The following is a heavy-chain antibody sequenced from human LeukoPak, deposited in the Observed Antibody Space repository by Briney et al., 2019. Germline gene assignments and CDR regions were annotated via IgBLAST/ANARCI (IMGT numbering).Heavy chain of an antibody. CDR1: GGSISSYY. Sequence: SETLSLTRTVSGGSISSYYWSWIRQPPGKGLEWIGYIYYSGSTNYNPSLKSRVTISVDTSKNQFSLKLSSVTAADTAVYYCARGYTKTYWGQGTLVTVSS. V-gene: IGHV4-59*12. CDR3: ARGYTKTY. CDR2: IYYSGST. J-gene: IGHJ4*02. D-gene: IGHD2-2*02.